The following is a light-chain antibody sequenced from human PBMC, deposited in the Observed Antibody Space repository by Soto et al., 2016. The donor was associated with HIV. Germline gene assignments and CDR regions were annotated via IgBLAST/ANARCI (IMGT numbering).Light chain of an antibody. CDR1: QDINNY. CDR3: QQYKTYPLT. J-gene: IGKJ4*01. CDR2: GAS. V-gene: IGKV1-16*02. Sequence: DIQMTQSPSSLSASVGDTVTITCWASQDINNYLAWFQQKPGKAPKSLIYGASTLQSGVSSKFSSLQPEDFATYFCQQYKTYPLTFGGGTKVQIK.